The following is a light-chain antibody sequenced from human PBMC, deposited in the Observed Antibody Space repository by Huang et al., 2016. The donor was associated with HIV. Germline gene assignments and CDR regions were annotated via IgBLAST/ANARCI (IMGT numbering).Light chain of an antibody. Sequence: EIVMTQSPATLSVSPGERATLSCRASQSVSSNLAWYQQNPGQAPRLLIYGASTRATGSPARFSGSGSGTEFTLTISSRQSEDFAVYYCQQYNNWPRTFGQGTKVEIK. CDR3: QQYNNWPRT. CDR1: QSVSSN. J-gene: IGKJ1*01. CDR2: GAS. V-gene: IGKV3-15*01.